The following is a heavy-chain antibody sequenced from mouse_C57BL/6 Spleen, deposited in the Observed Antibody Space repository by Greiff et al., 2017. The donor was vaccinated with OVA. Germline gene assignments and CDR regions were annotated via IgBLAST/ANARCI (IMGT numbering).Heavy chain of an antibody. Sequence: EVHLVESGGGLVKPGGSLKLSCAASGFTFSDYGMHWVRQAPEKGLEWVAYISSGSSTIYYADTVKGRFTISRDNAKNTLFLQMTSLRSEDTAMYYCARRAQATGYFDYWGQGTTLTVSS. CDR1: GFTFSDYG. CDR2: ISSGSSTI. V-gene: IGHV5-17*01. CDR3: ARRAQATGYFDY. J-gene: IGHJ2*01. D-gene: IGHD3-2*02.